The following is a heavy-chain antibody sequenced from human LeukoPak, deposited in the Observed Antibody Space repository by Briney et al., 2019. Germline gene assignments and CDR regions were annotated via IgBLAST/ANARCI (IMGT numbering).Heavy chain of an antibody. J-gene: IGHJ4*02. CDR3: ASGKDDYGDYGSFDY. CDR2: IYYSGST. V-gene: IGHV4-59*01. D-gene: IGHD4-17*01. CDR1: GGSISSYY. Sequence: SETLSLTCTVSGGSISSYYWSWIRQPPGKGLEWIGYIYYSGSTNYNPSLKSRVTISVDTSKNQFSLKLSSVTAADTAVYYCASGKDDYGDYGSFDYWGQGTLVTVSS.